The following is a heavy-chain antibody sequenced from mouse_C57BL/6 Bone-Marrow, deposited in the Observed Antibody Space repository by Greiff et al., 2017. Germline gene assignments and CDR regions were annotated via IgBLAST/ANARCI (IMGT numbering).Heavy chain of an antibody. CDR1: GYTFTSYD. V-gene: IGHV1-85*01. D-gene: IGHD1-1*01. CDR2: IYPRDGSN. CDR3: ARWNYGSPYFDY. J-gene: IGHJ2*01. Sequence: QVQLQQSGPELVKPGASVKLSCKASGYTFTSYDINWVKQRPGQGLEWIGWIYPRDGSNKYNEKFKGKATLTVDTSSSTAYMELHSLTSEDSAVYFCARWNYGSPYFDYWGQGTTLTVSS.